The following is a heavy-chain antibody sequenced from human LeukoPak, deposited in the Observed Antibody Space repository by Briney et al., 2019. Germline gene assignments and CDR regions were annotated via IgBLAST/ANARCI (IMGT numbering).Heavy chain of an antibody. J-gene: IGHJ3*02. V-gene: IGHV1-2*02. CDR1: GDTFTGYY. Sequence: GASVKVSCKASGDTFTGYYMHWVRQAPGQGLEWMGWINPNSGGTNYAQKFQGRVTMTRDTSISTAYMELSRLRSDDTAVYYCARAHVYGDYEGGDAFDIWGQGTMVTVSS. CDR3: ARAHVYGDYEGGDAFDI. CDR2: INPNSGGT. D-gene: IGHD4-17*01.